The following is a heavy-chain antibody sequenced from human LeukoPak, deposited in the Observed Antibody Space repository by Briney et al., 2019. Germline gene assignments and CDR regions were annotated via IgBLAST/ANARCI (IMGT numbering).Heavy chain of an antibody. J-gene: IGHJ4*02. CDR2: INPGSGET. D-gene: IGHD5-24*01. V-gene: IGHV1-2*02. CDR1: GYSFDAYL. Sequence: ASVKVSCKASGYSFDAYLIHWVRQAPGQGLEWMGWINPGSGETNYAPEFQGRVTVTRDTSISTAYMEVSRLTSDDTAVFYCARDQQFWGQGTLVTVSS. CDR3: ARDQQF.